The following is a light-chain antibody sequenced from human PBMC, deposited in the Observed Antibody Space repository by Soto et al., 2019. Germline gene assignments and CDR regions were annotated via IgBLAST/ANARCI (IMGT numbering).Light chain of an antibody. Sequence: QSVLTQPPSASGSPGQSVTISCTGTSSDVGCYNYVSWYQHHPGKAPKLIIYDVSQRPSGVPDRFSGSKSGNTASLTVSGLQAEDEADYYCNSYADSNTYVFGTGTKVTVL. CDR3: NSYADSNTYV. CDR1: SSDVGCYNY. J-gene: IGLJ1*01. V-gene: IGLV2-8*01. CDR2: DVS.